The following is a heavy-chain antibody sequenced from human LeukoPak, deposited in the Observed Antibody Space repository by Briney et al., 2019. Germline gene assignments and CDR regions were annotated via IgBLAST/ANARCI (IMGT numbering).Heavy chain of an antibody. V-gene: IGHV3-21*01. D-gene: IGHD6-13*01. CDR3: ARDLRDNSSWYWYYYYMDV. Sequence: NPGGSLRLSCAASGFTFSSYSMNWVRQAPGKGLEWVSSISSSSSYIYYAGSVKGRFTISRDNAKNSLYLQMNSLRAEDTAVYYCARDLRDNSSWYWYYYYMDVWGKGTTVTVSS. CDR1: GFTFSSYS. J-gene: IGHJ6*03. CDR2: ISSSSSYI.